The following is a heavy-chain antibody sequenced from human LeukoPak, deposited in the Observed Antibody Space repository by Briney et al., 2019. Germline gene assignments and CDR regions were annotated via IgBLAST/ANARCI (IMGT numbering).Heavy chain of an antibody. CDR2: IYSSGSS. CDR3: ARPSGHMYGYYAFDI. V-gene: IGHV4-59*08. J-gene: IGHJ3*02. CDR1: GGSISTYS. D-gene: IGHD5-18*01. Sequence: PSETLSLTCTVSGGSISTYSWSWIRQPPGKGLEWIGYIYSSGSSNYNPSLKGRVTISVDTSKNQFSLKLSSVTAADTAVYYCARPSGHMYGYYAFDIWGPGTMVTVSS.